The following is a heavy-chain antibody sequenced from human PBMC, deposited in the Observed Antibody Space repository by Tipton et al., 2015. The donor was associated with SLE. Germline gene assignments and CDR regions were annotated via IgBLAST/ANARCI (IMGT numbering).Heavy chain of an antibody. CDR1: GASISGHF. D-gene: IGHD3-10*01. CDR3: ARVRWMRVPPSHFHYSMDV. V-gene: IGHV4-59*11. J-gene: IGHJ6*03. Sequence: TLSLTCSVSGASISGHFCSWIRQAPGKGLEWIGYSDDIGSTNYNPSLKSRVTISVDTSKNQFSLKVTSVTAADTAVYYCARVRWMRVPPSHFHYSMDVWGKGTSVIVSS. CDR2: SDDIGST.